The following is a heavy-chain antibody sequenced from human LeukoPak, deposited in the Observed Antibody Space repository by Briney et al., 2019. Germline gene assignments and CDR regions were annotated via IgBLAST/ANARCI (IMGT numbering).Heavy chain of an antibody. D-gene: IGHD3-10*01. Sequence: AASVKVSCRASGYTFTAHYKHWVRQAPGQGLEWMGWIDPNSGGTNYAQKFLGSVTMTGDTSINTAFMELSRLRSDDTAIYYCARGRGTTMVRGVITNYFDLWGRGSLVTVSS. J-gene: IGHJ2*01. CDR2: IDPNSGGT. CDR3: ARGRGTTMVRGVITNYFDL. CDR1: GYTFTAHY. V-gene: IGHV1-2*02.